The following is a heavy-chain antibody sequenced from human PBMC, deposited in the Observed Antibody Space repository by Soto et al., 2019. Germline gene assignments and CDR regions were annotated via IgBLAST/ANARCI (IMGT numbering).Heavy chain of an antibody. J-gene: IGHJ4*02. CDR1: GASVSSDSYL. D-gene: IGHD3-22*01. CDR3: ARRVYDGSHVYVDY. CDR2: ASYTGTT. Sequence: QLQLQESGPGLVKPSETLSLTCTVSGASVSSDSYLWGWIRQPPGKGLEWIGGASYTGTTYLTPSLKSRVTISVDPSKNQFALSLSSLTAADTAVDYLARRVYDGSHVYVDYCGQGILVTVSS. V-gene: IGHV4-39*01.